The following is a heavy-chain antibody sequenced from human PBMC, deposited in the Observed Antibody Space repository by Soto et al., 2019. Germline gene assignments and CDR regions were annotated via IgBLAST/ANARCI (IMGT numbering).Heavy chain of an antibody. Sequence: QVQLQESGPGLVKPSETLSLTCTVSGGSISSYYWSWIRQPPGKGLDWIGYIYYSGSTNYNPSLKSRVTISVDTSKNQFSLKLSSVTAADTAVYYCARDRPYNWNDHDDAFDIWGQGTMVTVSS. CDR3: ARDRPYNWNDHDDAFDI. CDR1: GGSISSYY. J-gene: IGHJ3*02. CDR2: IYYSGST. V-gene: IGHV4-59*01. D-gene: IGHD1-20*01.